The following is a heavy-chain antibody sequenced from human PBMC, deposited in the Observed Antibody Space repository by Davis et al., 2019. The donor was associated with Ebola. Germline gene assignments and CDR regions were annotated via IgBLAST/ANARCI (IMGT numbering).Heavy chain of an antibody. CDR1: GGSVSSGTYY. CDR3: ARRYADSSGYYFGY. Sequence: SETLTLTCSVSGGSVSSGTYYWSWFRQPPGKGLEWIGYIFHSGSPNYNPSLKSRVTISVDTSKNQFSLKLSSVTAADTAVYYCARRYADSSGYYFGYWGQGTLVTVSS. J-gene: IGHJ4*02. D-gene: IGHD3-22*01. CDR2: IFHSGSP. V-gene: IGHV4-61*01.